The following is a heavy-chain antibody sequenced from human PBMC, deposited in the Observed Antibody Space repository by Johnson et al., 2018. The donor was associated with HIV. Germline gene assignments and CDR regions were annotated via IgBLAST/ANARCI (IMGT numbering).Heavy chain of an antibody. J-gene: IGHJ3*01. CDR3: ARSYDSSDDAFDV. D-gene: IGHD3-22*01. V-gene: IGHV3-30*02. CDR1: GFMFSNYG. Sequence: QVQLVESGGGVVQPGGSLRLSCAASGFMFSNYGMYWVRQAPGKGLEWVSFIRYDGSNKYYAESVQGRFNISRDNTNNSLYLQMNSLKAEDTAVYYCARSYDSSDDAFDVWGQGTMVTVSS. CDR2: IRYDGSNK.